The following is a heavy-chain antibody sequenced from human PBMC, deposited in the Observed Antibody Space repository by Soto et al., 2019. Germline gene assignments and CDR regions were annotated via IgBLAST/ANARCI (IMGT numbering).Heavy chain of an antibody. D-gene: IGHD2-21*01. V-gene: IGHV5-10-1*01. CDR2: IDPSDSYI. J-gene: IGHJ6*02. CDR1: GYSFTNYW. CDR3: VRRCSGGACYPFYGMDV. Sequence: GESLKISCKGSGYSFTNYWISWVRQMPGKGLEWMGRIDPSDSYINYSPSFQGHVTISADRSITTVYLQWSSLKASDTAMYFCVRRCSGGACYPFYGMDVWGQGTTVTVSS.